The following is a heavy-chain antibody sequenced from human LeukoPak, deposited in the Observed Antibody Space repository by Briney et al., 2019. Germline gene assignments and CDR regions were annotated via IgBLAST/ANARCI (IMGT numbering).Heavy chain of an antibody. J-gene: IGHJ4*02. CDR1: GGSISSGGYY. CDR3: ASRPRYCGGDCYSPRGTLGYYFDY. Sequence: PSQTLSLTCTVSGGSISSGGYYWSWIRQHPGKGLEWIGYIYYSGSTYYNPSLKSRVTISVDTSKNQFSLKLSSVTAADTAVYYCASRPRYCGGDCYSPRGTLGYYFDYWGQGTLVTVSS. V-gene: IGHV4-31*03. D-gene: IGHD2-21*02. CDR2: IYYSGST.